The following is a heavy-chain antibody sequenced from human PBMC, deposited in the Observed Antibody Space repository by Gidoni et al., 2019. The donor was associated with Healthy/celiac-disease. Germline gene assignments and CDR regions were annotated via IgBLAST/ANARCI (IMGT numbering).Heavy chain of an antibody. CDR1: GFTFSSYA. CDR3: AKGERQTWGMDV. CDR2: ISGSGGST. D-gene: IGHD1-26*01. J-gene: IGHJ6*02. V-gene: IGHV3-23*01. Sequence: EVQLLESGGGLVQPGGSLRLSCAASGFTFSSYAMSWVRQAPGKGLECVAAISGSGGSTYYADSVKGRFTISRDNSKNTLYLQMNSLRAEDTAVYYCAKGERQTWGMDVWGQGTTVTVSS.